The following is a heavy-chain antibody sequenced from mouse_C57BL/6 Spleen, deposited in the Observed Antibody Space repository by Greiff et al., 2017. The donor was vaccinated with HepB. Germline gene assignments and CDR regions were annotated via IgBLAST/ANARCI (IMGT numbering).Heavy chain of an antibody. CDR2: IWRGGST. J-gene: IGHJ4*01. D-gene: IGHD2-4*01. V-gene: IGHV2-5*01. CDR3: AKNHDYGYAMDY. CDR1: GFSLTSYG. Sequence: LQESGPGLVQPSQSLSITCTVSGFSLTSYGVHWVRQSPGKGLEWLGVIWRGGSTDYNAAFMSRLSITKDNSKSQVFFKMNSLQADDTAIYYCAKNHDYGYAMDYWGQGTSVTVSS.